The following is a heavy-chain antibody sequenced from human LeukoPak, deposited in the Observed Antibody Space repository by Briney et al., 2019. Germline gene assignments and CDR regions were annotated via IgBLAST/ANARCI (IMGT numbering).Heavy chain of an antibody. D-gene: IGHD3-22*01. CDR1: GFTFTSSA. CDR2: IVVGSGNT. V-gene: IGHV1-58*02. Sequence: SVKVSCKASGFTFTSSAMQWVRQARGQRLEWIGWIVVGSGNTNYAQKLQERVTITRDMSTSTAYMELSSLRSEDTAVYYCAAAGPPYYYDSSGYYYYYGMDVWGQGTTVTVSS. CDR3: AAAGPPYYYDSSGYYYYYGMDV. J-gene: IGHJ6*02.